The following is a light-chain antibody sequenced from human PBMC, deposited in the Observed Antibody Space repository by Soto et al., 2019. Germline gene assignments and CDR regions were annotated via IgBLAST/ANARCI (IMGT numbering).Light chain of an antibody. CDR2: DVS. CDR1: SSDVGAYNY. J-gene: IGLJ2*01. Sequence: QSALTQPASVSGSPGQSITISCTGTSSDVGAYNYGSWYQQHPGKAPKLMIFDVSDRPSGVSNRYSGSKSGNTASLTISGLQAEDEAEYYCSSYTSSNTLVFGGGTEVTVL. V-gene: IGLV2-14*01. CDR3: SSYTSSNTLV.